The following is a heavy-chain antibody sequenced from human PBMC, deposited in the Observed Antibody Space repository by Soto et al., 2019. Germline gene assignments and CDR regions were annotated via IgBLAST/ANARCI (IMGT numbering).Heavy chain of an antibody. Sequence: KVSCKASGYTFTSFGISWVRQAPGQGPEFMGWITISNGNTSYARNFQDRVTMTTDTSTSTAYMELRSLRSDDTAVYYCARFLQLRPLDYWGQGTLVTVSS. D-gene: IGHD1-1*01. CDR1: GYTFTSFG. CDR3: ARFLQLRPLDY. J-gene: IGHJ4*02. V-gene: IGHV1-18*01. CDR2: ITISNGNT.